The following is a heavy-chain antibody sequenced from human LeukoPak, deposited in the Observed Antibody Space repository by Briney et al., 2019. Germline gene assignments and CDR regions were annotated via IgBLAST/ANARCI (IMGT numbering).Heavy chain of an antibody. CDR3: ARDQGEQWLVFFDY. CDR1: GGSISSYY. CDR2: IYTSGST. J-gene: IGHJ4*02. Sequence: SETLSLTCTVSGGSISSYYWSWIRQPAGKGLEWIGRIYTSGSTNYNPSLKSRVTMSVDTSKNQFSLKLSSVTAADTAVYYCARDQGEQWLVFFDYWGQETLVTVSS. D-gene: IGHD6-19*01. V-gene: IGHV4-4*07.